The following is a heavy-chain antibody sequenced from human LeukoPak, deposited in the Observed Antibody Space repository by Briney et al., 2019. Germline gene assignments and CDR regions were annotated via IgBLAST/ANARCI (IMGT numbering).Heavy chain of an antibody. CDR1: GYSISSGYY. D-gene: IGHD2-21*02. CDR2: IYHSGST. Sequence: PSETLSLTCTVSGYSISSGYYWGWIRQPPGKGLEWIGSIYHSGSTYYNPSPKSRVTISVDTSNNQFSLKVSSVTAADTALYYCARVPLSTAYLHYYSMDVWGKGTTVTVSS. J-gene: IGHJ6*03. V-gene: IGHV4-38-2*02. CDR3: ARVPLSTAYLHYYSMDV.